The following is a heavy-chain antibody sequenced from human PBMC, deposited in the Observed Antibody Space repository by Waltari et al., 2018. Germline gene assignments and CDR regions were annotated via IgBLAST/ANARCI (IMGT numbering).Heavy chain of an antibody. D-gene: IGHD6-19*01. V-gene: IGHV3-21*01. CDR1: GFTFSSYS. CDR2: ISSSSSYI. Sequence: EVQLVESGGGLVKPGGSLRLSCAASGFTFSSYSMNWFRQAPGKGLEWVSSISSSSSYIYYADSVKGRFTISRDNAKNSLYLQMNSLRAEDTAVYYCARGLLAVAASGWFDPWGQGTLVTVSS. CDR3: ARGLLAVAASGWFDP. J-gene: IGHJ5*02.